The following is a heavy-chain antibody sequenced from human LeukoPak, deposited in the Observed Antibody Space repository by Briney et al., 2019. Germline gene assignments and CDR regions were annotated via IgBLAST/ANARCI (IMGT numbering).Heavy chain of an antibody. CDR1: GGSISSGSYY. CDR3: ARSGAGRWFGELLHYFDY. CDR2: IYTSGST. Sequence: SQTLSLTCTVSGGSISSGSYYWSWIRQPAGKGLEWIGRIYTSGSTNYNPSLKSRVTISVDPSKNQLSLELSSVTAADTAVYYCARSGAGRWFGELLHYFDYWGQGTLVTVSS. V-gene: IGHV4-61*02. J-gene: IGHJ4*02. D-gene: IGHD3-10*01.